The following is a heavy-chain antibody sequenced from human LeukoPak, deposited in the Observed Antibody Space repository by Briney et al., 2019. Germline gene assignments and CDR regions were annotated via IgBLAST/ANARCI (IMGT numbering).Heavy chain of an antibody. CDR2: ILNDGTRK. J-gene: IGHJ4*02. D-gene: IGHD3-22*01. Sequence: GGSLRLSCAASGLTFSSYGMHWVRQAPGKGLEWVAVILNDGTRKYYAESVKGRFTISRDNSKNTLYQQMNSLRVEDTAVYYCAKDLDSSGYSYWGQGTLVSVSS. CDR3: AKDLDSSGYSY. CDR1: GLTFSSYG. V-gene: IGHV3-30*18.